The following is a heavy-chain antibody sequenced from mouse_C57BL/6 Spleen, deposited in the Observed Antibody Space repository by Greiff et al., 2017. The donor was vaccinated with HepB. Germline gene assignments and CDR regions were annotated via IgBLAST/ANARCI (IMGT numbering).Heavy chain of an antibody. CDR3: ARDPHYYGSSFDY. D-gene: IGHD1-1*01. CDR2: ISDGGSYT. CDR1: GFTFSSYA. V-gene: IGHV5-4*01. Sequence: DVQLVESGGGLVKPGGSLKLSCAASGFTFSSYAMSWVRQTPEKRLEWVATISDGGSYTYYPDNVKGRFTISRDNAKNNLYLQMSHLKSEDTAMYYCARDPHYYGSSFDYWGQGTTLTVSS. J-gene: IGHJ2*01.